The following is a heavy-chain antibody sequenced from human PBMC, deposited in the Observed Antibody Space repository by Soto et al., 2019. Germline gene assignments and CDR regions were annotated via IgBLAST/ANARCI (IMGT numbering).Heavy chain of an antibody. D-gene: IGHD2-15*01. Sequence: DVQLLESGGGLVQPGGSLGLSCAAPGFTFSSYALTWVRQAPGKGLEWVSAISATGGSAFYADSVKGRFTISRDNSKNTVFLQIDSLVTEDTAVYYCATGTTAVYCFDFWGQGTLVTVSS. CDR1: GFTFSSYA. J-gene: IGHJ4*02. V-gene: IGHV3-23*01. CDR3: ATGTTAVYCFDF. CDR2: ISATGGSA.